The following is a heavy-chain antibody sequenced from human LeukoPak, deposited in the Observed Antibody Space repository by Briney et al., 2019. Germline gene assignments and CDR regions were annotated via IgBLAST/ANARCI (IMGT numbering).Heavy chain of an antibody. J-gene: IGHJ4*02. D-gene: IGHD5-18*01. CDR3: ARVGRGYSFNVYCFDY. CDR1: GFTFSSFA. V-gene: IGHV3-30*01. Sequence: GGSLRLSCAASGFTFSSFALHWVRQAPGKGLQWVAVISYDGNNKYYADSVKGRFTISRDNSKNTLYLQMNNLRAQDTAVYYCARVGRGYSFNVYCFDYWGQGTLVTVSS. CDR2: ISYDGNNK.